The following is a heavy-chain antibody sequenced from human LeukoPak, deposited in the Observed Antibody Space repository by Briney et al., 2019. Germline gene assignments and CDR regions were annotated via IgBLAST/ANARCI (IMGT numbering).Heavy chain of an antibody. CDR3: ASKQGDY. J-gene: IGHJ4*02. Sequence: TGGSLRLSCAASGFTFNSYWMIWVRQAPGKGLEWVANINPDGSGKYYVDSVKGRFPISRDNAKKSLYPQMNSLRAEDTAVYYCASKQGDYWGQGTLVTVSS. CDR1: GFTFNSYW. CDR2: INPDGSGK. V-gene: IGHV3-7*01.